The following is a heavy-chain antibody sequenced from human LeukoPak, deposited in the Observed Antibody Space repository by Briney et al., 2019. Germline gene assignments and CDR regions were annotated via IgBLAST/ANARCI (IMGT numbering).Heavy chain of an antibody. D-gene: IGHD2-15*01. CDR1: GFTFSDHY. Sequence: GGSLRLSCAVSGFTFSDHYMSWIRQAPGKGLEWVGRIKSRTDGGTTDYAAPVTGRFTISRDDSKNTLFTQMNSLKTEDTAVYCCTTLPDRYCSGGSCPRWWFDPWGQGTLVTVSS. J-gene: IGHJ5*02. CDR3: TTLPDRYCSGGSCPRWWFDP. V-gene: IGHV3-15*01. CDR2: IKSRTDGGTT.